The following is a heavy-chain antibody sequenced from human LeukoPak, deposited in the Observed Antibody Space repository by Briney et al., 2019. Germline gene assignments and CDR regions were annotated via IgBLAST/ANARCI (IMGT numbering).Heavy chain of an antibody. CDR1: GFTFSTYA. CDR2: ISGSGGST. CDR3: AKDPFIVVVPAGFDP. J-gene: IGHJ5*02. Sequence: PGGSLRLSCAVSGFTFSTYAMSWVRQAPGKGLEWVSAISGSGGSTYYADSVKGRFTISRDNSKNTLYLQMNSLRAEDTAVYYCAKDPFIVVVPAGFDPWGQGTLVTVSS. D-gene: IGHD2-2*01. V-gene: IGHV3-23*01.